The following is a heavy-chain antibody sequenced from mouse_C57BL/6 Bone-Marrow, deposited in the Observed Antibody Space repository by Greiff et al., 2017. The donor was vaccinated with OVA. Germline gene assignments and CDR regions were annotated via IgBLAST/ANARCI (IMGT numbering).Heavy chain of an antibody. CDR3: ARAGVTPYYYAMDY. D-gene: IGHD2-2*01. CDR1: GYTFTSYG. Sequence: QVQLKESGAELARPGASVKLSCKASGYTFTSYGISWVKQRTGQGLEWIGEIYPRSDNTYYNEKFKGKATLTADKSSSTAYMELRSLTSEDSAVYFCARAGVTPYYYAMDYWGQGTSVTVSS. V-gene: IGHV1-81*01. CDR2: IYPRSDNT. J-gene: IGHJ4*01.